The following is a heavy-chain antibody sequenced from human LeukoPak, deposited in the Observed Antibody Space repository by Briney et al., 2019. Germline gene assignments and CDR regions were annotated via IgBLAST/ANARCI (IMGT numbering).Heavy chain of an antibody. CDR1: GYSFVTYW. D-gene: IGHD1-7*01. V-gene: IGHV5-51*01. CDR2: IYLRNSDT. Sequence: GESLKISCKGSGYSFVTYWIGWVRQMPGKGLEWMGIIYLRNSDTRYSPSFQGQVTISADKSISTAYLQWSSLKASDTAMYHCASPPITGTASGGFDIWGLGTMVTVSS. CDR3: ASPPITGTASGGFDI. J-gene: IGHJ3*02.